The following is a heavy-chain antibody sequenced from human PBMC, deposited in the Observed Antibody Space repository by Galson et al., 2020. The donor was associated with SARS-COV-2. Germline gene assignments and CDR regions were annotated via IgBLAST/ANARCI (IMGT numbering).Heavy chain of an antibody. Sequence: GESLKIYCKGSGYSFTSYWIGWVRQMPGKGLEWMGIIYPGDSDTRYSPSFQGQVTISADKSISTAYLQWSSLKASDTAMYYCARIGYDVLMGDWFDPWGQGTLVTVSS. D-gene: IGHD2-8*01. V-gene: IGHV5-51*01. CDR1: GYSFTSYW. CDR3: ARIGYDVLMGDWFDP. CDR2: IYPGDSDT. J-gene: IGHJ5*02.